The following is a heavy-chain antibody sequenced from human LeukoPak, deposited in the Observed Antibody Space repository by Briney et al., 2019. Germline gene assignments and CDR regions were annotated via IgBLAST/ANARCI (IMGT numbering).Heavy chain of an antibody. V-gene: IGHV3-7*01. CDR2: IKKDGSDK. CDR3: ARGGVNYHDTSGYYYLAAY. CDR1: GFTFSSYW. Sequence: GGSLRLSCAASGFTFSSYWMTWVRQAPGKGLEWVANIKKDGSDKNYVDSVKGRFTISRDNAKNSLYLQMNSLRAEDTAIYYCARGGVNYHDTSGYYYLAAYWGQGTLVTVSS. D-gene: IGHD3-22*01. J-gene: IGHJ4*02.